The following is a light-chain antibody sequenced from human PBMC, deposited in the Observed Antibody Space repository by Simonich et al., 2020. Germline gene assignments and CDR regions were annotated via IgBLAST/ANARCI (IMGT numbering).Light chain of an antibody. CDR2: DNN. CDR3: GTWDSSLSAGV. J-gene: IGLJ3*02. V-gene: IGLV1-51*01. Sequence: QSVLTQPPSVSAAPGQKVTISCSGSSSNIGNNYVSWYQPLPGTAPKLLIYDNNKRPSGIPDRFPGSKSGTSATLGITGLQTGDEADYYCGTWDSSLSAGVFGGGTKLTVL. CDR1: SSNIGNNY.